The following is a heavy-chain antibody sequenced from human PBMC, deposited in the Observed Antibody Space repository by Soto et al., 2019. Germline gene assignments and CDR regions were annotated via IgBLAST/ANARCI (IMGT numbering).Heavy chain of an antibody. D-gene: IGHD2-21*01. CDR1: GFTVSNNY. Sequence: EVQLVETGGGLIQPGGSLRLSCAASGFTVSNNYMSWVRQAPGKGLEWVSVIYSGGRTYYADSVKGRFTISRDNSKHTLYLQMNSLRAADTAVYYCARVMVAILSWFDPWGQGTLVNVSS. V-gene: IGHV3-53*02. CDR2: IYSGGRT. J-gene: IGHJ5*02. CDR3: ARVMVAILSWFDP.